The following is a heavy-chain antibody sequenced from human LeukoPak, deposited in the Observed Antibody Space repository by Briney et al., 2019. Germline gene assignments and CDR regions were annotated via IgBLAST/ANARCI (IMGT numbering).Heavy chain of an antibody. D-gene: IGHD3-22*01. CDR2: ISGSGGST. CDR1: GFTFSSYA. V-gene: IGHV3-23*01. Sequence: GGSLRLSCAASGFTFSSYAMSWVRQAPGKGLEWVSAISGSGGSTYYAACVKGRFTISRDNSTNTLYLQMNSLRAEDTAVYYCAKDRGYYDSSGLDYWGQGTLVTVSS. J-gene: IGHJ4*02. CDR3: AKDRGYYDSSGLDY.